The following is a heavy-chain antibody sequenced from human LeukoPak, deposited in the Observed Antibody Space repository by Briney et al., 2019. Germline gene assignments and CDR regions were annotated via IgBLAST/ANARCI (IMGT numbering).Heavy chain of an antibody. CDR3: ARGGIAADYYYYYMDV. V-gene: IGHV3-30*01. Sequence: GRSLRLSCAASGFTFSSYAMHWVRQAPGKGLEWVAVISYDGSNKYYADSVKGRFTISRDNSKNTLYLQMNSLRAEDTAVYYCARGGIAADYYYYYMDVWGKKTTVTVSS. CDR2: ISYDGSNK. J-gene: IGHJ6*03. CDR1: GFTFSSYA. D-gene: IGHD6-13*01.